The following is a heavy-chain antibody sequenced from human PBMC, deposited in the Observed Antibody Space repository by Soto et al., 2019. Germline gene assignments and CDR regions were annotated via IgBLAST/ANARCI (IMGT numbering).Heavy chain of an antibody. Sequence: GASVKVSCKASGYTFTSYAMHWVRQAPGQRLEWMGWINAGNGNTKYSQKFQGRVTITRDTSASTAYMELSSLRSEDTTVYYCARDISASHDVTYGYWGPGTLVTVSS. CDR3: ARDISASHDVTYGY. CDR2: INAGNGNT. J-gene: IGHJ4*02. D-gene: IGHD1-1*01. V-gene: IGHV1-3*01. CDR1: GYTFTSYA.